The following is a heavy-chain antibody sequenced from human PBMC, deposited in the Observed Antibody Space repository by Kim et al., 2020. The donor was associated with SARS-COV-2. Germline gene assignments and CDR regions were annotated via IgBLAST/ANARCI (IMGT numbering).Heavy chain of an antibody. Sequence: SETLSLTCAVSGGSISSSNWWSWVRQPPGKGLEWIGEIYHSGSTNYNPSLKSRVTISVDKSKNQFSLKLSSVTAADTAVYYCARTVAGDYYYYYGMDVWGQGTTVTVSS. J-gene: IGHJ6*02. V-gene: IGHV4-4*02. CDR1: GGSISSSNW. D-gene: IGHD6-19*01. CDR2: IYHSGST. CDR3: ARTVAGDYYYYYGMDV.